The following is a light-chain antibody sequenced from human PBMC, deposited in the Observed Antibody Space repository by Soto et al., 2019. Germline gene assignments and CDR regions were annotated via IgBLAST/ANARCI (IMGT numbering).Light chain of an antibody. CDR2: DVS. V-gene: IGLV2-11*01. CDR3: CSYAGSYYV. Sequence: QSALTQPRSVSGSRGHSVTISCTGTSSDVGGYNYVSWYQQHPGKAPKLMIYDVSKRPSGVPDRFSGSKSGNTASLTISGLQAEDEADYYCCSYAGSYYVFGTGTKLTVL. CDR1: SSDVGGYNY. J-gene: IGLJ1*01.